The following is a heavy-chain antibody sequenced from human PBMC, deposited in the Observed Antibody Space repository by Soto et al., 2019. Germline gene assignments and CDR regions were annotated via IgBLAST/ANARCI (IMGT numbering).Heavy chain of an antibody. Sequence: QVQLVQSGTEVKKPGASVKVSCKTSGYTFTTYIITWVRQAPGQGLEWVGWIAAYNGHTNYAQKFQDRVTKTMDTSTSTAYMELMSLRSDDTAVYYCARANVLMAYPSFDYWGQGTLVTVSS. CDR2: IAAYNGHT. D-gene: IGHD2-8*01. CDR1: GYTFTTYI. CDR3: ARANVLMAYPSFDY. V-gene: IGHV1-18*01. J-gene: IGHJ4*02.